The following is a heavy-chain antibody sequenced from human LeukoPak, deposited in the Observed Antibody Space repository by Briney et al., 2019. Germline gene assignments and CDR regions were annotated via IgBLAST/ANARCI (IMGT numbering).Heavy chain of an antibody. V-gene: IGHV4-59*01. CDR3: ARADGYYYGMDV. CDR2: IYYSGST. Sequence: PSETLSLTCTASGGSITSYYWNWIRQPPGKGLEWIGYIYYSGSTNYNPSLRSRVTISVDTSKNQFSLKLSSVTAADTAVYYCARADGYYYGMDVWGQGATVTVSS. J-gene: IGHJ6*02. CDR1: GGSITSYY. D-gene: IGHD5-24*01.